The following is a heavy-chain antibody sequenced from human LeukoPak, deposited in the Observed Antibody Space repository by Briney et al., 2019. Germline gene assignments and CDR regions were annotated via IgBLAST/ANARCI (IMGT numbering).Heavy chain of an antibody. CDR3: ARSLYYYYYMDV. J-gene: IGHJ6*03. V-gene: IGHV4-39*02. CDR2: IYYNGAT. Sequence: WIGNIYYNGATYYNPALESRVTISVETSNTHFSLRLSSVTAADTAVYYCARSLYYYYYMDVWGQGTAVTVSS.